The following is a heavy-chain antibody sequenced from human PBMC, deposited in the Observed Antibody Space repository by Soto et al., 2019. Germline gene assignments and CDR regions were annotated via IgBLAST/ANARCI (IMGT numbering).Heavy chain of an antibody. CDR2: ISGTGGMT. J-gene: IGHJ4*02. V-gene: IGHV3-23*01. CDR3: SKLDSVYEYGQQDY. D-gene: IGHD6-6*01. CDR1: GFIFNTYA. Sequence: GGSLRLSCAGSGFIFNTYAMSWVRQAPGKGLEWVSSISGTGGMTYNADSVKGRFTISRDNSKNTLSLQMNSLRAADTAVYYCSKLDSVYEYGQQDYWGQGTLVTVSS.